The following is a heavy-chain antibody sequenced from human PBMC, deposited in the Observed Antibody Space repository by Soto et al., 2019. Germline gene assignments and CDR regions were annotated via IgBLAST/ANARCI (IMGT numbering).Heavy chain of an antibody. D-gene: IGHD3-22*01. CDR1: GFTFDDYT. J-gene: IGHJ4*02. V-gene: IGHV3-43*01. Sequence: EVQPVEPGGVVVQPGGSLRLSCAASGFTFDDYTMHWVRQAPGKGLEWVSRISWDGGSTYHADSVKGRFTISRDNSKNSLYLQMNSLRTEDTALYYCAKAHDSSGYYYDYWGQGTLVTVSS. CDR3: AKAHDSSGYYYDY. CDR2: ISWDGGST.